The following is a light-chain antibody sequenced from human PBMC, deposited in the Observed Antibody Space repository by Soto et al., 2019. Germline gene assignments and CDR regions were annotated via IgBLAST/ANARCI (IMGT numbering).Light chain of an antibody. Sequence: DIPMTQSPSTLSASVGDRVTITCRASQSIVNWLAWYQLKPGKVPKLLIYDASSLQSGVPSRFSGSGSGTEFTLTITSLQPDDFATYYCQHYDSSSMYTFGQGTKLEIK. V-gene: IGKV1-5*01. CDR3: QHYDSSSMYT. CDR2: DAS. J-gene: IGKJ2*01. CDR1: QSIVNW.